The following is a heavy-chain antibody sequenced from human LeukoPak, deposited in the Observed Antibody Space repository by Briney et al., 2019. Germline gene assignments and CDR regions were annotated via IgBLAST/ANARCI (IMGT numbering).Heavy chain of an antibody. CDR3: AKDLRSGSGSCLVD. Sequence: GGSLRLSCAASGFTFSSYAMSWVRQAPGKGLEWVSTISGSGGSTYYADSVKGRFTISRDNYRNTLYLQMNSLRAEDTAVYYGAKDLRSGSGSCLVDWGQGTLVTVSS. V-gene: IGHV3-23*01. CDR1: GFTFSSYA. J-gene: IGHJ4*02. D-gene: IGHD1-26*01. CDR2: ISGSGGST.